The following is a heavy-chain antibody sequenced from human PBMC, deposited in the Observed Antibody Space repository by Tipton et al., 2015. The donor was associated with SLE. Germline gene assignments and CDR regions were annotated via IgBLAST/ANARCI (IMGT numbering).Heavy chain of an antibody. J-gene: IGHJ6*03. D-gene: IGHD5-12*01. CDR2: IYYSGST. CDR1: GGSISSYY. V-gene: IGHV4-59*12. Sequence: TLSLTCTVSGGSISSYYWSWIRQPPGKGLEWIGYIYYSGSTNYNPSLKSRVTISVDTSKNQFSLKLSSVTAADTAVYYCARGLATGYYYYYMDVWGKGTTVTVSS. CDR3: ARGLATGYYYYYMDV.